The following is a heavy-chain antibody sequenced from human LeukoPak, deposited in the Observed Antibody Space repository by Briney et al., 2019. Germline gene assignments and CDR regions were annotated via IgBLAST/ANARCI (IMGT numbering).Heavy chain of an antibody. J-gene: IGHJ6*03. V-gene: IGHV4-4*07. CDR3: ARGRQEVSMIVVVMTAVSYYLDV. CDR1: GGSISSYY. D-gene: IGHD3-22*01. CDR2: IYTSGST. Sequence: SETLSLTCTVSGGSISSYYWSWIRQPAGKGLEWIGRIYTSGSTNYNPSLKSRLTISVDASKNQFSLNLRSLTAADTAVYYCARGRQEVSMIVVVMTAVSYYLDVWGKGTTVTVS.